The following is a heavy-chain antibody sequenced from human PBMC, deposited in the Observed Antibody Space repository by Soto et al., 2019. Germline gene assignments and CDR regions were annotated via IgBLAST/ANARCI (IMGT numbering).Heavy chain of an antibody. Sequence: SETLSLTCTVSGGSISSSSYYWGWIRQPPGKGLEWIGSIYYSGSTYYNPSLKSRVTISVDTSKNQFSLKLSSVTAADTAVYYCARELELYVGSYWGQGTLVTVSS. CDR1: GGSISSSSYY. CDR3: ARELELYVGSY. V-gene: IGHV4-39*02. J-gene: IGHJ4*02. D-gene: IGHD1-7*01. CDR2: IYYSGST.